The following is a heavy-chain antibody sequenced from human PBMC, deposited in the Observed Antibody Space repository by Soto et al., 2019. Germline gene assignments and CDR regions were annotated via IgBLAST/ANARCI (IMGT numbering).Heavy chain of an antibody. Sequence: GGSLRLSCAASGFTFSTYWMSWVRQAPGKGLEWVANIKPDGSEKWYVDSVKGRFTISRDNAKNSLYLQMNSLRAEDTAMYYCARGDYYDSSGPFSDAFDIWGQGKMVTVSS. V-gene: IGHV3-7*04. D-gene: IGHD3-22*01. CDR3: ARGDYYDSSGPFSDAFDI. CDR1: GFTFSTYW. CDR2: IKPDGSEK. J-gene: IGHJ3*02.